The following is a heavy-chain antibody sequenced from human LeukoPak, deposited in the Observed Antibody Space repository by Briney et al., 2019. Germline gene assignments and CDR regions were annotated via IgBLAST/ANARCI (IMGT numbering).Heavy chain of an antibody. D-gene: IGHD4-17*01. CDR2: IYTSGST. Sequence: PSQTLSLTCTVSGGSISSGSYYWSWIRQPAGKGLEWIGRIYTSGSTNYNPSLKSRVTISVDTSKNQFSLKLRSVTAADTAVYYCARDRSGGDYALGYWGQGTLVTVSS. CDR1: GGSISSGSYY. CDR3: ARDRSGGDYALGY. V-gene: IGHV4-61*02. J-gene: IGHJ4*02.